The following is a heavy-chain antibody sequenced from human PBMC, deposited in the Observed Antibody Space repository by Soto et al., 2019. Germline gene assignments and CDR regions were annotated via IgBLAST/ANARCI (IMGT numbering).Heavy chain of an antibody. V-gene: IGHV3-23*05. CDR1: GFNFRAYA. D-gene: IGHD2-21*02. J-gene: IGHJ4*02. CDR2: IDDGNIA. CDR3: TKRPLCARDCCYFDD. Sequence: EVRLLQSGGGSEQPGGSLRLSCAASGFNFRAYAMYWVRQAPGKGLEWVAAIDDGNIAYYADSVKGRFIISRDNSRNTLHLQMDGLRVEDTATYCCTKRPLCARDCCYFDDWGQGILVTVSS.